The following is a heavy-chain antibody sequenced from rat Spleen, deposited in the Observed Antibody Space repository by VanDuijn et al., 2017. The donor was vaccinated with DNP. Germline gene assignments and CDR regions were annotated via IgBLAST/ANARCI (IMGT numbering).Heavy chain of an antibody. J-gene: IGHJ3*01. Sequence: EVQLVESGGGLVQPGRSMKLSCAASGFTFSDYYMAWVRQAPTKGLEWVASISYDGGGTYYGDSVKGRFTISRDNAKSTLYLQMNSLRSEDMATYYCARPIYNNHGGFAYWGQGTLVTVSS. D-gene: IGHD1-10*01. CDR2: ISYDGGGT. V-gene: IGHV5-22*01. CDR3: ARPIYNNHGGFAY. CDR1: GFTFSDYY.